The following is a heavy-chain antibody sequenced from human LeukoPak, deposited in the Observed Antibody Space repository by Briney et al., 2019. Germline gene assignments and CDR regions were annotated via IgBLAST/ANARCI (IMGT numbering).Heavy chain of an antibody. D-gene: IGHD4-17*01. CDR3: ARHYGSMEAFDI. V-gene: IGHV5-51*01. Sequence: GESLKISCKGSGYSFTSYWIGWVRQMPGKGMECVGIIYPGDSDTSYSPSFQGQVTISADKPISTAYLQWSSLKASYTAMYYCARHYGSMEAFDIWGQGTMVTGSS. CDR2: IYPGDSDT. CDR1: GYSFTSYW. J-gene: IGHJ3*02.